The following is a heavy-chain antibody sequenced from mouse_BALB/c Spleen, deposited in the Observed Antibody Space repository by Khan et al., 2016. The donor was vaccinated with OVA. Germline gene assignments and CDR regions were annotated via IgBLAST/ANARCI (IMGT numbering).Heavy chain of an antibody. Sequence: EVQLVETGGGLVQPKGSLKLACAASGFTFNTYAMNWVRQAPGKGLEWVARIRTKSNNYATYYADSVKDRFTISRDDSQTMLYLQMSNLKTEDKAMDYGVRSSGYYFDYWGQGTTLTVSS. D-gene: IGHD3-1*01. V-gene: IGHV10-1*02. J-gene: IGHJ2*01. CDR2: IRTKSNNYAT. CDR3: VRSSGYYFDY. CDR1: GFTFNTYA.